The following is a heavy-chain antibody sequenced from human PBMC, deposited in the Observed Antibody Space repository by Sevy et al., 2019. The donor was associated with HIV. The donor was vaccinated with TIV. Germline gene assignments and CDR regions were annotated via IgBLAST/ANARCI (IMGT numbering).Heavy chain of an antibody. D-gene: IGHD5-18*01. J-gene: IGHJ6*02. CDR1: GFIFSSNE. V-gene: IGHV3-48*03. CDR2: IGSSGSPI. CDR3: ARVSVDTYFYGMDV. Sequence: GGSLRLSCAASGFIFSSNEMNWVRQAPGKGLEWVSYIGSSGSPIYYADSVKGRFTISRGNAKNSLYLQMNSLRAEDTAVYYCARVSVDTYFYGMDVWGQGTTVTVSS.